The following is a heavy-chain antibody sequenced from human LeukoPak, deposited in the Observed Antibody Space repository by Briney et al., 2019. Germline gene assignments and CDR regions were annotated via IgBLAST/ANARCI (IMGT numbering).Heavy chain of an antibody. J-gene: IGHJ3*02. V-gene: IGHV3-74*01. CDR1: GSTFSNYW. CDR3: ARVLVAFDI. CDR2: ISTDGSST. Sequence: GGSLRLSCAASGSTFSNYWMHWVRQAPGKGLVWVSRISTDGSSTSYADSVKGRFTISRDNAKNTLFLQMNSLRAEDTAVYYCARVLVAFDIWGQGTMVTVSS.